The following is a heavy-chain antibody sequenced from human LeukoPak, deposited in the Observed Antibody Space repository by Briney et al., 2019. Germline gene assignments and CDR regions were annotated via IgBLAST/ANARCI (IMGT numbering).Heavy chain of an antibody. D-gene: IGHD2-8*01. CDR1: GASISNYY. CDR2: IYNSGNT. J-gene: IGHJ5*02. CDR3: AGNTNILGDVNWFDP. V-gene: IGHV4-59*01. Sequence: SETLSLTCTVSGASISNYYWNWIRQPPGKGLEWIGFIYNSGNTKYNPSLRGRVTISLDTSKNQFSLNLNSVTTADTAVYYCAGNTNILGDVNWFDPRGQGTLVTVSS.